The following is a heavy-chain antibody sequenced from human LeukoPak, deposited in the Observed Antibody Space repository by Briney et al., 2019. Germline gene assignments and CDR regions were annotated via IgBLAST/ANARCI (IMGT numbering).Heavy chain of an antibody. J-gene: IGHJ5*02. CDR3: AKEGYMHNWFDP. CDR2: ISGSGGGGST. CDR1: GFTLSSYD. V-gene: IGHV3-23*01. Sequence: PGGSLRLSCAASGFTLSSYDMSWVRQAPGKGLEWVSAISGSGGGGSTYYADSVKGRFTISRDNSKNTLYLQMNSLRAEDTAVYYCAKEGYMHNWFDPWGQGTLVTVSS. D-gene: IGHD6-13*01.